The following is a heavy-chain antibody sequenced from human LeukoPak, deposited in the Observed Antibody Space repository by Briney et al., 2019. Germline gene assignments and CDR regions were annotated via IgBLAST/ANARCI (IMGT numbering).Heavy chain of an antibody. D-gene: IGHD2-15*01. V-gene: IGHV3-23*01. Sequence: GGSLRLSCAASGFTFSSYGMSWVRQAPGKGLEWVSAISGSGGSTYYADSVKGRFTISRDNSKNTLYLQMNSLRAEDTAVYYCAKVMSEFRAALDAFDIWGQGTMVTVSS. J-gene: IGHJ3*02. CDR1: GFTFSSYG. CDR2: ISGSGGST. CDR3: AKVMSEFRAALDAFDI.